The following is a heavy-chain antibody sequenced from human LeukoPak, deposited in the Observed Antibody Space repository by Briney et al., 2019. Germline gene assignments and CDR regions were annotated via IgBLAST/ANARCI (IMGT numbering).Heavy chain of an antibody. CDR1: GGSISSYY. V-gene: IGHV4-59*01. J-gene: IGHJ4*02. CDR3: ARDISSGGSCYYDY. D-gene: IGHD2-15*01. Sequence: SETLSLTCTISGGSISSYYWSWIRQPPGKGLEWIGYIYYSGSTNYNPSLKSRVTISVDTSKNQFSLKLSSVTAADTAVYYCARDISSGGSCYYDYWGQGTLVTVSS. CDR2: IYYSGST.